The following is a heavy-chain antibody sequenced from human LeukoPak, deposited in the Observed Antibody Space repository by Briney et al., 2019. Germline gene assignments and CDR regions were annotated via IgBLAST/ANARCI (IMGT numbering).Heavy chain of an antibody. J-gene: IGHJ3*02. CDR3: ASASPTVTSDAFDI. CDR2: INHSGST. CDR1: GGSFSGYY. D-gene: IGHD4-17*01. Sequence: SETLSXTCAVYGGSFSGYYWSWIRQPPGKGLEWIGEINHSGSTNYNPSLKSRVTISVDTSKNRFSLKLSSVTAADSAVYYCASASPTVTSDAFDIWGQGTMVTVSS. V-gene: IGHV4-34*01.